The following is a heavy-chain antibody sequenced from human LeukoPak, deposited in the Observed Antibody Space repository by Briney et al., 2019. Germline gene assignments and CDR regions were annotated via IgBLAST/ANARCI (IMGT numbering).Heavy chain of an antibody. CDR2: MNPNSGNT. CDR1: GGTFSSYA. CDR3: ARVSVPRKDLWFGESPGWFDP. V-gene: IGHV1-8*02. J-gene: IGHJ5*02. D-gene: IGHD3-10*01. Sequence: ASVKVSCKASGGTFSSYAISWVRQATGQGLEWMGWMNPNSGNTGYAQKFQGRVTMTRNTSISTAYMELSSLRSEDTAVYYCARVSVPRKDLWFGESPGWFDPWGQGTLVTVSS.